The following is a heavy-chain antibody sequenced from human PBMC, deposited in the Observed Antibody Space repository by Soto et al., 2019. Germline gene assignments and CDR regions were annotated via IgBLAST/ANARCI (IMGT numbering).Heavy chain of an antibody. CDR2: INSDGSTT. CDR3: ARASPVIHPHWYFAL. CDR1: AFTFSSYW. D-gene: IGHD2-21*01. Sequence: EVQLVETGGGLVQPGGSLRLSCAASAFTFSSYWMHWVRQAPGKGLVWVSRINSDGSTTSYADSVKGRFTISKDNAKNTLNLQMTSLTAEDTAVYYCARASPVIHPHWYFALWGRGTLVTVSS. J-gene: IGHJ2*01. V-gene: IGHV3-74*01.